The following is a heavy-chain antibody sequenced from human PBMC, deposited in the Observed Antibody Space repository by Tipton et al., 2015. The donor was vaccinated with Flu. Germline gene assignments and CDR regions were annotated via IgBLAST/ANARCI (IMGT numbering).Heavy chain of an antibody. CDR3: ARGPGDSWKFDY. Sequence: QLVQSGAEVKKPGASVKVSCKASGYTFNSHYLHWVRQAPGQGLQWMGMVNPDGGYTVYAQKFRGRVAMTRDTSTTTAYMGLRSLRTEDTGAYYCARGPGDSWKFDYWGQGTRIIVSA. CDR1: GYTFNSHY. D-gene: IGHD3-3*01. V-gene: IGHV1-46*02. CDR2: VNPDGGYT. J-gene: IGHJ4*01.